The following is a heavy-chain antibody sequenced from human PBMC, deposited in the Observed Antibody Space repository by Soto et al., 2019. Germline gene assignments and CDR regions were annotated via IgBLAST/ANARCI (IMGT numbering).Heavy chain of an antibody. CDR1: GFTFSSYG. D-gene: IGHD6-13*01. Sequence: GESLKISCAASGFTFSSYGMHWVRQAPGKGLEWVAVISYDGSNKYYADSVKGRFTISRDSSKNTLYLQMNSLRAEDTAVYYCAIRIAAAGSPSPLFDYWGQGTLVTVSS. V-gene: IGHV3-30*03. CDR3: AIRIAAAGSPSPLFDY. CDR2: ISYDGSNK. J-gene: IGHJ4*02.